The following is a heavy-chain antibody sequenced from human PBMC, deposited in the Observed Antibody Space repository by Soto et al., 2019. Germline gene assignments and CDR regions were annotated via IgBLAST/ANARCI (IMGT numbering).Heavy chain of an antibody. CDR3: AIDLVYQLLYNCIDL. V-gene: IGHV1-69*13. J-gene: IGHJ5*02. CDR2: IIPIFGTA. Sequence: VKVSRKASGGTFSRYAISWVRQAPGQGLEWMGGIIPIFGTANYAQKFQGRVTITADESTSTAYMELSSLRSEDTAVYYCAIDLVYQLLYNCIDLWGQGTLVTVS. D-gene: IGHD2-2*02. CDR1: GGTFSRYA.